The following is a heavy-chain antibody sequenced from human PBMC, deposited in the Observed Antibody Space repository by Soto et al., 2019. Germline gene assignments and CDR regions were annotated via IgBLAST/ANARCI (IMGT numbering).Heavy chain of an antibody. D-gene: IGHD5-18*01. CDR1: GYTFTSYA. J-gene: IGHJ4*02. CDR3: AKALPLSVVDTALSKALGFDS. V-gene: IGHV1-3*01. CDR2: INAGNGNT. Sequence: ASVKVSCKASGYTFTSYAMHWVRQAPGQRLEWMGWINAGNGNTKYSQKFQGRVTITRDTSASTAYMELSSLRSEDTAVYYCAKALPLSVVDTALSKALGFDSWGQGTLVTVSS.